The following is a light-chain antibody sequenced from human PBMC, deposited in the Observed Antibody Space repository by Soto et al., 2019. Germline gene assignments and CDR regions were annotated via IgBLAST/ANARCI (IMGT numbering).Light chain of an antibody. CDR2: EVS. CDR1: GSDVGAYNL. CDR3: CSYAGAVAYV. V-gene: IGLV2-23*02. J-gene: IGLJ1*01. Sequence: QSALTQPASVSGSPGQSITISCAGTGSDVGAYNLVSWYQQHPGKAPKLIICEVSTPPSEISNRFSGSRSGDTASLTISGVRAEEEADYYCCSYAGAVAYVFGPGTKLTVL.